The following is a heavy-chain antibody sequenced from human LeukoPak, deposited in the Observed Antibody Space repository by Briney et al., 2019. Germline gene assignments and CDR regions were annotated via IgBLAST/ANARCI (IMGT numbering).Heavy chain of an antibody. J-gene: IGHJ4*02. D-gene: IGHD2-21*02. CDR1: GYTFTSYY. Sequence: ASVKVSCKASGYTFTSYYMHWVRQAPGQGLEWMXIINPSSGSTSYAQKFQGRVTMTRDTSTSTVYMQLSSLRSEDTAMYYCAIMDCGGDCYWGYWSQGTLVTVSS. CDR2: INPSSGST. CDR3: AIMDCGGDCYWGY. V-gene: IGHV1-46*01.